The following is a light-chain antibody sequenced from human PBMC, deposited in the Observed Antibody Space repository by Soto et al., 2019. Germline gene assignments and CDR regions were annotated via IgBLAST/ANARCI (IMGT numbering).Light chain of an antibody. CDR2: SAS. J-gene: IGKJ3*01. CDR1: QGISSW. CDR3: MQGTQWPPT. V-gene: IGKV1-12*01. Sequence: DIQMTQSPSSVSASVGDRVTITCRASQGISSWLAWYQQKPGKAPRLLIYSASSLYSGVPSRFSGSGSGTDFTLKISRVEAEDVGVYYCMQGTQWPPTFGPGTKVDIK.